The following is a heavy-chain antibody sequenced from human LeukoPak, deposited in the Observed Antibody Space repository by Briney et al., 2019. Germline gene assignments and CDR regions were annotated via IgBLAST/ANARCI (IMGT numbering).Heavy chain of an antibody. D-gene: IGHD6-19*01. CDR3: ARDQIAVAGNWFDP. J-gene: IGHJ5*02. V-gene: IGHV1-69*04. CDR1: GGTFSSYA. CDR2: IIPTLGIA. Sequence: SVKVSCKASGGTFSSYAISWVRQAPGQGLEWMGRIIPTLGIANYAQKFQGRVTITADKSTSTAYMELSSLRSEDTAVYYCARDQIAVAGNWFDPWGQGTLVTVSS.